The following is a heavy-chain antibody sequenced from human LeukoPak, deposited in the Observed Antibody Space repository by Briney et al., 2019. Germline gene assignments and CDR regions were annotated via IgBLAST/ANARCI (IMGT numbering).Heavy chain of an antibody. D-gene: IGHD6-13*01. CDR2: INHGGST. V-gene: IGHV4-34*01. CDR3: ARGRYVTTRGGAAAGFLDY. Sequence: KPSETLSLTCAVYGGSFSGYYWNWIRQPPGKGLEWIGEINHGGSTNYNPSLKSRVTISVDTSQNQFSLRLSSVTAADTAVYYCARGRYVTTRGGAAAGFLDYWGQGTLVAVST. CDR1: GGSFSGYY. J-gene: IGHJ4*02.